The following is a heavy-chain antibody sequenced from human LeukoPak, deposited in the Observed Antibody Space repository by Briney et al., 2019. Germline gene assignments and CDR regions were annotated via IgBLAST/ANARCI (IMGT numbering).Heavy chain of an antibody. J-gene: IGHJ4*02. D-gene: IGHD3-9*01. CDR3: AKGAYYDILTGYYVDY. Sequence: GGSLRLSCAASGSTFRNYAITWVRQAPGKGLEWVSVISGSGGSTYHADSVKGRFTISRDNSKNTLYLQMNSLRAEDTAVYYCAKGAYYDILTGYYVDYWGQGTLVTVSS. CDR2: ISGSGGST. V-gene: IGHV3-23*01. CDR1: GSTFRNYA.